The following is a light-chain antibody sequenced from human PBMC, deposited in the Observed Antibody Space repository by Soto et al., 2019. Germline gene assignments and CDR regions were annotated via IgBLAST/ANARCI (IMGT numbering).Light chain of an antibody. CDR2: TAS. V-gene: IGKV1-5*03. J-gene: IGKJ1*01. CDR3: QQYNSYWT. Sequence: DIQMTQSPSTLSASVGDRVTITCRASQSINSWLAWYQQKPGKAPKLLIYTASSLESGLPSRFSGSGSGTEFTLTISSLQPDDFATYYCQQYNSYWTVGQGTKVEIK. CDR1: QSINSW.